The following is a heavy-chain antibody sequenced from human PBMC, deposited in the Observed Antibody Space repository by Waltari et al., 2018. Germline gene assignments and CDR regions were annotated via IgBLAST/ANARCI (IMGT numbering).Heavy chain of an antibody. V-gene: IGHV1-69*01. CDR1: GGTFSSYA. Sequence: QVQLVQSGAEVKKPGSSVKVSCKASGGTFSSYAISWVRQAPGQGLEWMGGFIPIFGTANYAQKFQGRVRITADESTSTAYMELSSLRSEDTAGYYCARELAYDTWNYDGMDVWGQGTTVTVSS. CDR2: FIPIFGTA. D-gene: IGHD3-22*01. CDR3: ARELAYDTWNYDGMDV. J-gene: IGHJ6*02.